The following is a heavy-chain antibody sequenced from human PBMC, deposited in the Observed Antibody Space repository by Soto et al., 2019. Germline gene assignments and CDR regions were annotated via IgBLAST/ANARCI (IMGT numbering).Heavy chain of an antibody. CDR1: GFTFSSFW. J-gene: IGHJ4*02. V-gene: IGHV3-74*01. CDR3: AKRGVDTFGLSY. Sequence: EVQLVESGGGLVQPGGSLRLSCAVSGFTFSSFWMHWVRQAPGAGLVWVSRINTDGSSTSYADSVKGRFTISRDNAKNTLYLHMNSLRVEDAAMYYCAKRGVDTFGLSYWGQGTLVTVSS. CDR2: INTDGSST. D-gene: IGHD5-18*01.